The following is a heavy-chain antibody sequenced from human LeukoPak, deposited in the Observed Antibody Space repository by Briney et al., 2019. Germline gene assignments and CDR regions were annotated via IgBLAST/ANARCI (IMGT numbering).Heavy chain of an antibody. CDR3: ARGRLVLYYGMDV. CDR1: GGSFSGYY. CDR2: INHSGST. J-gene: IGHJ6*02. D-gene: IGHD2-15*01. Sequence: SETLSLTCAVYGGSFSGYYWSWIRQPPGKGLEWIGEINHSGSTNYNPSLKSRVTISVDTSKNQFSPKLSSVTAADTAVYYCARGRLVLYYGMDVWGQGTTVTVSS. V-gene: IGHV4-34*01.